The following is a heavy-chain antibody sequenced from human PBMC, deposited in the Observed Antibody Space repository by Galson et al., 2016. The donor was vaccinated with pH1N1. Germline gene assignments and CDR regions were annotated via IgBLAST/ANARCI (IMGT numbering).Heavy chain of an antibody. D-gene: IGHD2-21*01. CDR1: GGSISSSHYY. J-gene: IGHJ5*02. Sequence: LSLTCTVSGGSISSSHYYWGWIRQPPGKGLEWIGSFFHGVRTYYKPSLQSRVTISVDTSRNQFSLKLTSVTAADTGVYYCARHYLVRDISTSGWFDPWGQGGQGTVAS. CDR2: FFHGVRT. CDR3: ARHYLVRDISTSGWFDP. V-gene: IGHV4-39*01.